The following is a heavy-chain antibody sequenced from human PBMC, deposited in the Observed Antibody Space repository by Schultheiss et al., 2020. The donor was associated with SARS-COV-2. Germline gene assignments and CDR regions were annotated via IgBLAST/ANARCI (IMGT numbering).Heavy chain of an antibody. D-gene: IGHD6-19*01. CDR3: ARGQWLVPRY. CDR2: IYHSGST. J-gene: IGHJ1*01. CDR1: GGSFSGYY. V-gene: IGHV4-34*01. Sequence: SETLSLTCAVYGGSFSGYYWGWIRQPPGKGLEWIGEIYHSGSTNYNPSLKSRVTISVDTSKNQFSLKLSSVTAADTAVYYCARGQWLVPRYWGQGTLVTVSS.